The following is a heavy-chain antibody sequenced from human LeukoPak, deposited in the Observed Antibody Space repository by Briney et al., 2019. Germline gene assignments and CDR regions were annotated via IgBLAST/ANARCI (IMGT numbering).Heavy chain of an antibody. Sequence: GGSLRLSCAASGLTFSSFWMSWVRQAPGKGLEWVANIKQDGCEKYYVDSLKGRFTISRDNAKDSLYLQMNSLRAEDTAVYYCVRDRTLSDYWGQGTLVTVSS. D-gene: IGHD1/OR15-1a*01. CDR1: GLTFSSFW. CDR3: VRDRTLSDY. V-gene: IGHV3-7*01. J-gene: IGHJ4*02. CDR2: IKQDGCEK.